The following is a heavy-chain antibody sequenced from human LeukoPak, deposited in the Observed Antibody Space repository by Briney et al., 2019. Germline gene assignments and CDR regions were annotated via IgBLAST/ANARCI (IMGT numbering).Heavy chain of an antibody. CDR1: GDSVSSNDAA. V-gene: IGHV6-1*01. J-gene: IGHJ4*02. CDR2: TYYRSKWSY. D-gene: IGHD3-10*01. Sequence: PSQTLSLTCAISGDSVSSNDAAWIWIRQSPSRGLEWLGRTYYRSKWSYDYAVSMKSRITINPDTSKNQFSLQLNSVTPEDTAVYYCARENTMVRGVINPLDYWGQGTLVTVSS. CDR3: ARENTMVRGVINPLDY.